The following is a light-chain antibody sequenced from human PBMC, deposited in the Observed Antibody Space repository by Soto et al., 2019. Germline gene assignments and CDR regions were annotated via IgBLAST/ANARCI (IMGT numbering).Light chain of an antibody. J-gene: IGLJ1*01. CDR1: ISDVGGYDY. V-gene: IGLV2-14*01. CDR3: SSYTTSSTYV. Sequence: QSALTQPASVSGSPGQSITISCTGTISDVGGYDYVSWYQQHPGKAPKLMIYDVSNRPSGVSNRFSGSKSGNTDSLTISGLQADDEADYYCSSYTTSSTYVFGTGTKVTVL. CDR2: DVS.